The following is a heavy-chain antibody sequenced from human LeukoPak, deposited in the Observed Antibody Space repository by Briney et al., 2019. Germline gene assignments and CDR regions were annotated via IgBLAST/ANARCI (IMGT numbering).Heavy chain of an antibody. CDR2: IYYSGST. Sequence: SETLSLTCSVSGGSISSYYWSWIRQPPGKGLEWIAYIYYSGSTNYNPSLKSRVTISVDTSKNQFSLKLSSVTAADTAVYYCARVYSGYDEDYYYYYMDVWGKGTTVTVSS. CDR3: ARVYSGYDEDYYYYYMDV. J-gene: IGHJ6*03. V-gene: IGHV4-59*01. D-gene: IGHD5-12*01. CDR1: GGSISSYY.